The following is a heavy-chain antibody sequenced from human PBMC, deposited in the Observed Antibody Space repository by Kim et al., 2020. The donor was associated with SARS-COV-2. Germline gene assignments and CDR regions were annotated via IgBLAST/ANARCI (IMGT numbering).Heavy chain of an antibody. D-gene: IGHD3-10*01. J-gene: IGHJ4*02. V-gene: IGHV5-51*01. CDR3: ARRFFGSGSYPVDY. CDR1: GYGFSSYW. Sequence: GASLKISCKGSGYGFSSYWIDWVRQMPGKGLEWMGNIYPGDSNTRYSPAFQGQVSISADRSINTAYLQWSSLKGSDTAIYYCARRFFGSGSYPVDYWGQGTLVTVSS. CDR2: IYPGDSNT.